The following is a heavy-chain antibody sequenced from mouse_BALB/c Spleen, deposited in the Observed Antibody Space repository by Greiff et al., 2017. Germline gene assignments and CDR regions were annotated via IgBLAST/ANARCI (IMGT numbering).Heavy chain of an antibody. CDR3: ARGDGNYVYAMDY. V-gene: IGHV1S137*01. CDR2: ISTYYGNT. CDR1: GYTFTDYA. J-gene: IGHJ4*01. Sequence: QVQLQQSGSELVRPGVSVKISCKGSGYTFTDYAMHWVKQSHAKSLEWIGVISTYYGNTNYNQKFKGKATMTVDKSSSTAYMELARLTSEDSAIYYCARGDGNYVYAMDYWGQGTSVTVSS. D-gene: IGHD2-1*01.